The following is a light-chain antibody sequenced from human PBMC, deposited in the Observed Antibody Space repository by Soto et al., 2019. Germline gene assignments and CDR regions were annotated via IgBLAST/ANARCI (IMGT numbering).Light chain of an antibody. J-gene: IGLJ1*01. V-gene: IGLV2-14*01. CDR3: HSHSGRPTLSL. CDR2: DVS. Sequence: SARTSRASGTGVARQGGRIFWKGTSTDVGGYNYVSWYQQHPGKAPKLLISDVSNRPSGVSFRFSGSKSGNTASLPLSGLQAAEQADYSPHSHSGRPTLSLFGTVTKV. CDR1: STDVGGYNY.